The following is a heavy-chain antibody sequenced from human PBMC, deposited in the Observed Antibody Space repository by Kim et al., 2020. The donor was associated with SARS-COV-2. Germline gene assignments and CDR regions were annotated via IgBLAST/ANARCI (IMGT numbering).Heavy chain of an antibody. CDR3: ARGIDAAGNRPHAFDV. V-gene: IGHV3-48*04. J-gene: IGHJ3*01. D-gene: IGHD1-26*01. CDR1: GFSFSSYS. Sequence: GGSLRLSCAASGFSFSSYSMNWVRQAPGKGLEWVSYISTGSGIIYYADSVKGRFTISRDNAKNSLSLQMNSLRAEDTAVYYCARGIDAAGNRPHAFDVWG. CDR2: ISTGSGII.